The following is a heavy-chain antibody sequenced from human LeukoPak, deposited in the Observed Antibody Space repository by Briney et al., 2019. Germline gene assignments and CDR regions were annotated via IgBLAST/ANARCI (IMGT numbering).Heavy chain of an antibody. V-gene: IGHV3-23*01. CDR2: ISGSGGST. J-gene: IGHJ4*02. D-gene: IGHD2/OR15-2a*01. CDR1: GLTFSSHW. Sequence: GGSLRLSCAASGLTFSSHWMHWVRQAPGKGLEWVSAISGSGGSTYYADSVKGRFTISRDNSENTLSLQMNSLRADDTAIYYCAKSCNSGNCYYNYWGQGTLVTVSS. CDR3: AKSCNSGNCYYNY.